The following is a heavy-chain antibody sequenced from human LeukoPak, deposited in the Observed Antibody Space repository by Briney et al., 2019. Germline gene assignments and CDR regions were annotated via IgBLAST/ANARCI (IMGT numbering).Heavy chain of an antibody. J-gene: IGHJ1*01. V-gene: IGHV4-59*01. D-gene: IGHD3-10*01. CDR3: ARDQFVPGYYGSGSYGYFQH. Sequence: SETLSLTCTVSGGSISSYYWSWIRQPPGKGLEWIGYIYDSGSTNYNPSLKSRVTISVDTSKNQFSLKLSSVTAADTAVYYCARDQFVPGYYGSGSYGYFQHWGQGTLVTVSS. CDR2: IYDSGST. CDR1: GGSISSYY.